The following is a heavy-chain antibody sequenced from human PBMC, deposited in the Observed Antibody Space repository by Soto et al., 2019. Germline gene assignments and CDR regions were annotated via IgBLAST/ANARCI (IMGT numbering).Heavy chain of an antibody. CDR3: ARDLTAVRGS. J-gene: IGHJ4*02. Sequence: QVEMVQSGAEVKKPGSSARVSCKVSGGTFSRHSISWVRQAPGQGLEWMGGIITIFEATQYAQKFQGRLTISADESAASFHMDLSGLRPEDTAIYYCARDLTAVRGSWGQGTLVTVS. V-gene: IGHV1-69*01. CDR2: IITIFEAT. CDR1: GGTFSRHS. D-gene: IGHD3-10*01.